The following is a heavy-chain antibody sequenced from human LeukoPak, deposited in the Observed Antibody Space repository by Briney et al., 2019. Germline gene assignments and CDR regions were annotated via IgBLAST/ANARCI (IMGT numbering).Heavy chain of an antibody. D-gene: IGHD3-10*01. CDR3: ARGAVRGGTNLDY. Sequence: SQTLSLTCAISGDSVSGSPAVWNWIRQSPSRGLEWLGRAYYRSKWYIDYAVSVKGRITITPDTSKNQFSLQLNSVTPEDTAVYYCARGAVRGGTNLDYWGQGTPVTVSS. CDR1: GDSVSGSPAV. CDR2: AYYRSKWYI. J-gene: IGHJ4*02. V-gene: IGHV6-1*01.